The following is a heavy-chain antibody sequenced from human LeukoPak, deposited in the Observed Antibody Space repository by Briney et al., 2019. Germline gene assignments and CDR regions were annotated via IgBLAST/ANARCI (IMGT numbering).Heavy chain of an antibody. D-gene: IGHD4-23*01. CDR2: INSDESST. CDR3: ARFLPYGGDHYFDY. J-gene: IGHJ4*02. Sequence: PGGSLRLSCAASGFTFSSYAMSWVRQAPGKGLVWVSRINSDESSTSYADSVKGRFTISRDNAKNTLYLQMNSLRAEDTAVYYCARFLPYGGDHYFDYWGQGTLVTVSS. CDR1: GFTFSSYA. V-gene: IGHV3-74*01.